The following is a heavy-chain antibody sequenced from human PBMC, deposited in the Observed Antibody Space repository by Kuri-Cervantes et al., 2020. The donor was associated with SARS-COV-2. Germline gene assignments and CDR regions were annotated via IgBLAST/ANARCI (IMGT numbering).Heavy chain of an antibody. J-gene: IGHJ6*02. Sequence: SETLSLTCTVSGGSISSYYWSWVRQPPGKGLEWIGYIYYSGSTNYNPSLKSRVTISVDTSKNQFSLKLSSVTAADTAVYYCARDYCSSTSCYAHDFYGMDVWGQGTTVTVSS. CDR2: IYYSGST. D-gene: IGHD2-2*01. CDR3: ARDYCSSTSCYAHDFYGMDV. CDR1: GGSISSYY. V-gene: IGHV4-59*01.